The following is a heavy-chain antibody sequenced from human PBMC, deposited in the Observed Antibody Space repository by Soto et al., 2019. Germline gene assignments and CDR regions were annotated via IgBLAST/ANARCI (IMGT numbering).Heavy chain of an antibody. J-gene: IGHJ3*02. CDR1: GFTFSSYG. D-gene: IGHD2-15*01. CDR2: IWYDGSNK. Sequence: GGSLRLSCAASGFTFSSYGMHWVRQAPGKGLEWVAVIWYDGSNKYYADSVKGRFTISRDNSKNTLYLQMNSLRAEDTAVYYCARFLLGYCSGGSCYSRHDAFDIWGQGTMVTVSS. CDR3: ARFLLGYCSGGSCYSRHDAFDI. V-gene: IGHV3-33*01.